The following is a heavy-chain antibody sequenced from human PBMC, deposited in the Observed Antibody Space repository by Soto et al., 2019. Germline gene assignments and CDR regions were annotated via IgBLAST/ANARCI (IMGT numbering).Heavy chain of an antibody. V-gene: IGHV4-59*01. CDR3: ARDVAGYEQNYYYYMDV. J-gene: IGHJ6*03. D-gene: IGHD6-19*01. CDR1: GGSISSYY. CDR2: IYYSGST. Sequence: PSETLCLSCTVAGGSISSYYWSWIRQPPGKGLEWIGYIYYSGSTNYNPSLKSRVTISVDTSKNQFSLKLSSVTAADTAVYYCARDVAGYEQNYYYYMDVWGKGTTVTVSS.